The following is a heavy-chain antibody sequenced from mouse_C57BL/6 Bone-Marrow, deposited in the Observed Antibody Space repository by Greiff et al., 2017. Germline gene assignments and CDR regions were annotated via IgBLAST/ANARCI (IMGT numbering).Heavy chain of an antibody. V-gene: IGHV1-69*01. Sequence: QVQLQQPGAELVMPGASVKLSCKASGYTFTSYWMHWVKQRPGQGLEWIGEIDPSDSYTNYNQKFKGKSTLTVDKSSSTASMQLSSLTSEDSAVYYCARYYYDFPHYYAMDYWGQGTSVTVSS. CDR1: GYTFTSYW. D-gene: IGHD2-4*01. CDR2: IDPSDSYT. CDR3: ARYYYDFPHYYAMDY. J-gene: IGHJ4*01.